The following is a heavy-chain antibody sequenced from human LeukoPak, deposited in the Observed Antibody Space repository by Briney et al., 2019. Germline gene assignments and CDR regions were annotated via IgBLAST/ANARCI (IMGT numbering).Heavy chain of an antibody. D-gene: IGHD3-10*01. J-gene: IGHJ3*02. Sequence: GGSLRLSCAASGFFVSSNYMNWVRQAPGKGLEWVSVIYTGGSTYYADSVKGRVTIYRDNSKNTLYLQMNSLRAEDTAVYYCARDWRSGTSDAFDIWGQGTMVTVSS. V-gene: IGHV3-53*01. CDR3: ARDWRSGTSDAFDI. CDR2: IYTGGST. CDR1: GFFVSSNY.